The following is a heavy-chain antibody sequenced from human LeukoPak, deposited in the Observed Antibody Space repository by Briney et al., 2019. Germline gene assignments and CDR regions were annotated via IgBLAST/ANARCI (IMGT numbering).Heavy chain of an antibody. CDR3: ARAFLVGYSPEEYFFDY. CDR2: IYTSGST. V-gene: IGHV4-4*07. D-gene: IGHD2-15*01. J-gene: IGHJ4*02. Sequence: SETLSLTCTVSGGSISSYYWSWIRQPAGKGLEWIGRIYTSGSTNYNPSLKSRVTISVDESKNQFSLKLNSVTAADTAVYYCARAFLVGYSPEEYFFDYWGQGTLVTVSS. CDR1: GGSISSYY.